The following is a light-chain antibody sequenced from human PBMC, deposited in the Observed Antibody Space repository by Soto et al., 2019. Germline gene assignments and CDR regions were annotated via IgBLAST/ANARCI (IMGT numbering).Light chain of an antibody. Sequence: EIVMPQSPATLSVSPGERATLSCRASQSVSSNLAWYQQKPGQAPRRLIYGASTRATGIPARFSGSGSGTEFTLTISSLQSEDFAVYYCQQDKNWPPGTFGHGTKV. J-gene: IGKJ1*01. CDR2: GAS. CDR1: QSVSSN. CDR3: QQDKNWPPGT. V-gene: IGKV3-15*01.